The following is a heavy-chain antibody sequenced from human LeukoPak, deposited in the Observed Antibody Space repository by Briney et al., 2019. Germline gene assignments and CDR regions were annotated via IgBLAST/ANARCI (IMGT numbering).Heavy chain of an antibody. CDR2: ISGSGGST. CDR1: GFTFSSYA. J-gene: IGHJ4*02. V-gene: IGHV3-23*01. CDR3: ARPYRYCSSTRCSDY. D-gene: IGHD2-2*01. Sequence: GVSLRLSCAASGFTFSSYAMSWVRQAPGKGLEWVSAISGSGGSTYYADSVKGRFTISRDNSKNTLYLQMNSLRAEDTAVYYCARPYRYCSSTRCSDYWGQGTLVTVSS.